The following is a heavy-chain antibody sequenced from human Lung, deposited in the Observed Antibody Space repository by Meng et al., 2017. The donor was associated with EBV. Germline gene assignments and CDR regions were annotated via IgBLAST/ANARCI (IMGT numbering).Heavy chain of an antibody. CDR2: IYYSGST. V-gene: IGHV4-4*02. CDR1: GGSITSNNW. CDR3: ATIKERTTVTPFDY. J-gene: IGHJ4*02. Sequence: QVQRQESGPALVTPSGPLTLTCAVSGGSITSNNWWSWVRQPPGKGLEWIGYIYYSGSTYYNPSLKSRVTISVDTSKNQFSLKLSSVTAADTAVYYCATIKERTTVTPFDYWGQGTLVTVSS. D-gene: IGHD4-17*01.